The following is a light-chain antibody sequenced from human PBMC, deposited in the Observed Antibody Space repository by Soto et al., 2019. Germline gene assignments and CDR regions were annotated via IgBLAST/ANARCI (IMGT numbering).Light chain of an antibody. Sequence: QSVLTQPPSVSGTPGQRVTISCSGSSSNVAINPVNWYQHLPGAAPRLLIYETDRRSSGVPDRFSASKSGTSASLAISGLTSEDEADYYCQSYDTSLSGSVVFGGGTKLTVL. CDR2: ETD. J-gene: IGLJ2*01. CDR3: QSYDTSLSGSVV. CDR1: SSNVAINP. V-gene: IGLV1-44*01.